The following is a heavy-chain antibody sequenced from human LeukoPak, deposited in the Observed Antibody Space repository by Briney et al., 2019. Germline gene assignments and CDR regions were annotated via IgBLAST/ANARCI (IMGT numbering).Heavy chain of an antibody. J-gene: IGHJ6*03. CDR1: GGSISNYY. CDR3: ARHRLSTTSGYAFDYMDV. D-gene: IGHD5-12*01. CDR2: IYYSGST. V-gene: IGHV4-59*01. Sequence: SETLSLTCTVSGGSISNYYWSWIRQPPGKGLEWIGYIYYSGSTNYNPSLKSRVTISVDTSKNQFSLKLSSVTAADTAVYYCARHRLSTTSGYAFDYMDVWGKGTTVTVSS.